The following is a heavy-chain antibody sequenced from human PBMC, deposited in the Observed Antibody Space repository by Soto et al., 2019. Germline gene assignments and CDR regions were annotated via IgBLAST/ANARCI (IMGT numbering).Heavy chain of an antibody. CDR3: ARALAYCGRTDCYPLGS. CDR1: GDSVSSNTAF. J-gene: IGHJ1*01. D-gene: IGHD2-2*01. Sequence: SQTLSLTCVISGDSVSSNTAFWTWVRQSPSGGLEWLGRTYYRSKWYNDYAVSVKSRLTINPDTSNNQFSLQLNSVTPEDSAVYYCARALAYCGRTDCYPLGSWGQGTLVTVSS. CDR2: TYYRSKWYN. V-gene: IGHV6-1*01.